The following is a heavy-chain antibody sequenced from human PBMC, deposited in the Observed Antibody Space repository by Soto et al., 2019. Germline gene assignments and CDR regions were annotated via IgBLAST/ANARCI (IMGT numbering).Heavy chain of an antibody. V-gene: IGHV3-23*01. CDR3: AKTQDYHRVMSFDY. D-gene: IGHD3-16*01. Sequence: PGGSLRLSCAASGLTFSSYAMSWVRQAPGKGLEWVSAISGSGGSTYYADSVKGRFTISRDNSKNTLYLQMNSLRAEDTAVYYCAKTQDYHRVMSFDYWGQGTLVTVSS. CDR1: GLTFSSYA. J-gene: IGHJ4*02. CDR2: ISGSGGST.